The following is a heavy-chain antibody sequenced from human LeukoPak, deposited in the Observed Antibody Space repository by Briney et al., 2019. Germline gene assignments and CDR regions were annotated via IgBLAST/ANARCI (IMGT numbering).Heavy chain of an antibody. CDR2: INPNSGDT. CDR3: ARMVRLYCSGGSCYSNYYGMDV. V-gene: IGHV1-2*02. CDR1: GYTYTGYY. D-gene: IGHD2-15*01. J-gene: IGHJ6*02. Sequence: ASVKVSCKAYGYTYTGYYLHWVRQAPGQGLEWMGWINPNSGDTNYAQKFRGRVTMTRDTSITTVYMELSRLRSDDTAVYYCARMVRLYCSGGSCYSNYYGMDVWGQGTTVTVSS.